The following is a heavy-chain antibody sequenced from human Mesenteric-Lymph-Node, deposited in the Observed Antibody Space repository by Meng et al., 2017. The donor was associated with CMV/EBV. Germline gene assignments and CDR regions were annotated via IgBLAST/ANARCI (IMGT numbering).Heavy chain of an antibody. V-gene: IGHV3-21*01. CDR1: GFTFSSYS. J-gene: IGHJ6*02. CDR3: ARTPDYYYGMDV. Sequence: GESLKISCAASGFTFSSYSMNWVRQAPGKGLEWVSSISSSTSYIYYADSVKGRFTISRDNAKNSLYLQMNSLRAEDTAVYYCARTPDYYYGMDVWGQGTTVTVSS. CDR2: ISSSTSYI.